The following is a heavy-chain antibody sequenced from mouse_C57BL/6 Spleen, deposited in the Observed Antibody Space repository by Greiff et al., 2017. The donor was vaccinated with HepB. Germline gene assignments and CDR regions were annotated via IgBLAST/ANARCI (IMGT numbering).Heavy chain of an antibody. Sequence: QVQLQQPGAELVRPGSSVKLSCKASGYTFTSYWMHWVKQRPIQGLEWIGNIDPSDSETHYNQKFKDKATLTVDKSSSTAYMQLSSLTSEDSAVYYCARKGWFYAMDYWGQGTSVTVSS. J-gene: IGHJ4*01. CDR1: GYTFTSYW. CDR2: IDPSDSET. D-gene: IGHD1-1*02. V-gene: IGHV1-52*01. CDR3: ARKGWFYAMDY.